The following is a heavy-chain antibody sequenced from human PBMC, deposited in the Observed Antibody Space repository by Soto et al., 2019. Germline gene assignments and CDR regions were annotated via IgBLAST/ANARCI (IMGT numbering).Heavy chain of an antibody. J-gene: IGHJ4*02. D-gene: IGHD1-26*01. CDR2: INPNGGST. CDR3: ARVGMATIAFDY. Sequence: QVQLVQSGAEVKKPGASVKVSCKASGYTFTSYYMHWVRQAPGQGLEWMGIINPNGGSTSYAQKFQGRVTMTRDTSTSTVYMELSRLRSEHKAVYYCARVGMATIAFDYWGRGTLVTVSS. CDR1: GYTFTSYY. V-gene: IGHV1-46*01.